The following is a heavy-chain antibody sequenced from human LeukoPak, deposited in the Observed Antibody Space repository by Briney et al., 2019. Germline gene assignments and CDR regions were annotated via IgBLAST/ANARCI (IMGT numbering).Heavy chain of an antibody. V-gene: IGHV4-39*01. Sequence: PSETLSLTCTVSGGSISSSTYYWGWIRQPPGKGLEWIGSIYYSGTTYYNPSLKSRVTISVDTSKNQFSLKLSSVTPEDTAVYYCARGTKSSGSYPYWAFDIWGQGTMVTVSS. CDR1: GGSISSSTYY. CDR3: ARGTKSSGSYPYWAFDI. J-gene: IGHJ3*02. D-gene: IGHD1-26*01. CDR2: IYYSGTT.